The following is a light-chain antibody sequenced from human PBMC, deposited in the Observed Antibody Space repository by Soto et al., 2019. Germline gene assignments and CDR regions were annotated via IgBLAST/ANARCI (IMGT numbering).Light chain of an antibody. CDR1: QDISSW. CDR2: AAS. Sequence: DIQMTQSPSSVSASVGDRVTITCRASQDISSWLAWYQHKPGEAPKLLIYAASTLQSGVPSRFSGSGSGTDFTLTISSLQPEDFAIYYCQQANNFPPAFGGGTKVEIK. V-gene: IGKV1D-12*01. CDR3: QQANNFPPA. J-gene: IGKJ4*01.